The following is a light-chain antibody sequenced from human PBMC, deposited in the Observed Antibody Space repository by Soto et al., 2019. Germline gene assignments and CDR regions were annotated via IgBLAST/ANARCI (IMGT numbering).Light chain of an antibody. Sequence: QPPFTPAPSVPAAPGQRSTIPSSASSSNIGGNSVSWYQQPPATAPKLLSYDDDKRPSGIPDRFSGSKSGTSATLGITGFQTGDQADHYCGSWDSSLSAYVFGTGTQVT. CDR1: SSNIGGNS. CDR3: GSWDSSLSAYV. J-gene: IGLJ1*01. CDR2: DDD. V-gene: IGLV1-51*01.